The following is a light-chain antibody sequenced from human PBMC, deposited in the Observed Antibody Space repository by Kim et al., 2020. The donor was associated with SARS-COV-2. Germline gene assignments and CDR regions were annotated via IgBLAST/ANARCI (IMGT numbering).Light chain of an antibody. V-gene: IGLV2-14*01. CDR3: SSYTPSISREVI. Sequence: GVSDRFSGSKSGNTASLTISGLQADDEADYYCSSYTPSISREVIFGGGTKVTVL. J-gene: IGLJ2*01.